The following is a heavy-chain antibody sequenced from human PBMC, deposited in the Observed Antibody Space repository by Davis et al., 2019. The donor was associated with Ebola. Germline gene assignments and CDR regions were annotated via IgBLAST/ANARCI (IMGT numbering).Heavy chain of an antibody. Sequence: GESLKISCAASGFTFSNAWMHWVRQAPGKGLVWVSRIDTDGSSTNYADSVGGRFTISRDNAKNTMYLQMNSLRAEDTAVYYCVRGYYGLDVWGQGTTVTVSS. CDR2: IDTDGSST. CDR3: VRGYYGLDV. V-gene: IGHV3-74*01. CDR1: GFTFSNAW. J-gene: IGHJ6*02.